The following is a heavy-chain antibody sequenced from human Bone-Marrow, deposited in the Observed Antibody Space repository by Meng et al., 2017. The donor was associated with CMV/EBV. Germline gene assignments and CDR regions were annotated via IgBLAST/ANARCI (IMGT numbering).Heavy chain of an antibody. CDR1: GGSISSYY. D-gene: IGHD4-11*01. CDR3: ARYTVTTVFDY. Sequence: SETLSSTCTVSGGSISSYYWSWIRQPPGKGLEWIGYIYYSGSTNYNPSLKSRVTISVDTSKNQFSLKLSSVTAADTAVYYCARYTVTTVFDYWGQGTLVTVSS. CDR2: IYYSGST. V-gene: IGHV4-59*01. J-gene: IGHJ4*02.